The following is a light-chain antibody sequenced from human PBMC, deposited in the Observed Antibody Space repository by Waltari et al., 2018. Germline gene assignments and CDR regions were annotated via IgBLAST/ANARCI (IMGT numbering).Light chain of an antibody. J-gene: IGLJ1*01. CDR2: EGS. Sequence: QSALTQPASVSGSPGQSITISCTGTSSDVGSYRVVSWYQQYPGKAPHPIIYEGSKRPPGVSLRFSASKSGNTASLTISGLQTEDEADYFCCSYAGSNIYVFGTGTKVTVL. CDR1: SSDVGSYRV. CDR3: CSYAGSNIYV. V-gene: IGLV2-23*01.